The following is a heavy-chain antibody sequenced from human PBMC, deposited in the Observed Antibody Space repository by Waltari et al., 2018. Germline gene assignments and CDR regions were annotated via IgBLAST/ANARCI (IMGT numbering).Heavy chain of an antibody. CDR1: GYTLTELS. D-gene: IGHD1-26*01. CDR2: FDPEDGET. CDR3: ATSEVGATSPFFDY. V-gene: IGHV1-24*01. J-gene: IGHJ4*02. Sequence: QVQLVPSGAEVKKPGASVKVSCKVSGYTLTELSMHWVRQAPGKGLEVMGGFDPEDGETIYAQKFQGSVTMTEDTSTDTAYMELSSLRSEDTAVYYCATSEVGATSPFFDYWGQGTLVTVSS.